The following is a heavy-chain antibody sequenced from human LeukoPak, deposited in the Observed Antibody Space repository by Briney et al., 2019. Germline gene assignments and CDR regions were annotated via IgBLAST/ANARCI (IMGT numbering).Heavy chain of an antibody. V-gene: IGHV1-24*01. J-gene: IGHJ6*03. CDR2: FDPEDGET. Sequence: ASVKVSCKVSGYTLTELSMHWVRQAPGKGLEWMGGFDPEDGETIYAQKFQGRVTMTEDTSTDTAYMELSSLRSEDTAVYCCARGYGSGSYWPSAIYYYYYMDVWGKGTTVTISS. D-gene: IGHD3-10*01. CDR1: GYTLTELS. CDR3: ARGYGSGSYWPSAIYYYYYMDV.